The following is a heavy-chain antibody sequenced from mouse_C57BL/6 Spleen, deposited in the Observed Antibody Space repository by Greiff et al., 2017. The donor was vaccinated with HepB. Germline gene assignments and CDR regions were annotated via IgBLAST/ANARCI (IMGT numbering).Heavy chain of an antibody. CDR2: SRNKANDYTT. D-gene: IGHD2-4*01. J-gene: IGHJ4*01. CDR3: ARYYDYAMDY. CDR1: GFTFSDFY. Sequence: EVQRVESGGGLVQSGRSLRLSCATSGFTFSDFYMEWVRQAPGKGLEWIAASRNKANDYTTEYSASVKGRFIVSRDTSQSILYLQMNALRAEDTAIYYCARYYDYAMDYWGQGTSVTVSS. V-gene: IGHV7-1*01.